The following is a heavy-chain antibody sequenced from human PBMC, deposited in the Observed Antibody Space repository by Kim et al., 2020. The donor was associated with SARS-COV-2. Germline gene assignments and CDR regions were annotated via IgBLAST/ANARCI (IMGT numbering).Heavy chain of an antibody. CDR2: T. J-gene: IGHJ4*02. Sequence: TTYADSGKGRITISRDTAKNPMYLQVDSLRAEDTAVYYCARGSGNFGDFDYWGQGTLVTVSS. D-gene: IGHD3-10*01. V-gene: IGHV3-74*01. CDR3: ARGSGNFGDFDY.